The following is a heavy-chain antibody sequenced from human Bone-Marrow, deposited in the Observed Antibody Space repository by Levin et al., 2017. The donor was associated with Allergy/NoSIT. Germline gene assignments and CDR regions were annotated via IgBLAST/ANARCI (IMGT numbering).Heavy chain of an antibody. CDR3: ATCSPSCLKGSFAY. V-gene: IGHV3-21*01. J-gene: IGHJ4*02. D-gene: IGHD2-2*01. Sequence: KRGESLKISCAASGFTFSSYSMTWVRQPPGKGLEWVSSISSSGGDMSSADSVKGRFTISRDNAKNSLYLQMNSLSAEDTSVYYCATCSPSCLKGSFAYWGQGTLVTVSS. CDR2: ISSSGGDM. CDR1: GFTFSSYS.